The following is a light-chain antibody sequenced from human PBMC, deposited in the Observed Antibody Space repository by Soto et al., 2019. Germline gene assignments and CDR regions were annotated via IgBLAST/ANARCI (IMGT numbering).Light chain of an antibody. CDR2: DAS. CDR1: QGISSA. V-gene: IGKV1-13*02. Sequence: AIQLTQSPSSLSASVGDRVTITCRASQGISSALAWYQQKPGKAPKLLIYDASSLESGVPSRFSGSGSGTDFTLTISSLPPEDFATYYCQQFNSYPQITFGQGTRLEIK. CDR3: QQFNSYPQIT. J-gene: IGKJ5*01.